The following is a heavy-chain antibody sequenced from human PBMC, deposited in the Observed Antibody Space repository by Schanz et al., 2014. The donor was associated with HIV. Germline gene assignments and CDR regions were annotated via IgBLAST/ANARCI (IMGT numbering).Heavy chain of an antibody. J-gene: IGHJ6*02. CDR1: GGTFMTYA. CDR2: IIPVFGTT. V-gene: IGHV1-69*06. D-gene: IGHD3-3*01. CDR3: ARGECDFWSGYCPHFHYFDLDV. Sequence: QVQLVQSGAEVKKPGSSVKVSCKASGGTFMTYAISWVRQAPGQGLEWMGGIIPVFGTTNYAQKFQGRVTITADKSTSTACMELSSLRSEDTAVYYCARGECDFWSGYCPHFHYFDLDVWGPGTSVTVSS.